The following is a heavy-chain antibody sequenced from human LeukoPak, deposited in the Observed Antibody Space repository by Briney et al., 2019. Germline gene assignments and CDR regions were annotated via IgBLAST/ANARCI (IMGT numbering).Heavy chain of an antibody. V-gene: IGHV3-53*01. D-gene: IGHD5-12*01. CDR2: FYDGSKT. J-gene: IGHJ4*02. CDR1: GFSVSSRS. CDR3: ASPSGGGYVWC. Sequence: GGSLRLSCAASGFSVSSRSMSWVRRARGKGLGWVSVFYDGSKTYYADSVKGRFTISRDNSKNTLYLQMNSLRAEDTAVYYCASPSGGGYVWCWGQGTLVTVSS.